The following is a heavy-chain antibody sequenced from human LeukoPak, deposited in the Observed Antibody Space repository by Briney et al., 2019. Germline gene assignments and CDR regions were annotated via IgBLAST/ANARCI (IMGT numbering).Heavy chain of an antibody. D-gene: IGHD3-16*01. V-gene: IGHV4-31*03. J-gene: IGHJ4*02. CDR1: GAYISSGGYY. CDR2: IHYSERT. Sequence: SETLSLTCSVSGAYISSGGYYWSWIRQHPGKGLEWIGYIHYSERTYYNPSLQSRVTISVDTSKNQFSLKLTSVTAADTAIYYCARGVLYWGQGTLVTVSS. CDR3: ARGVLY.